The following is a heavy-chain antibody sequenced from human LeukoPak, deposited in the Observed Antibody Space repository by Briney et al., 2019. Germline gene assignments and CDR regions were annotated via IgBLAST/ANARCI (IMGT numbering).Heavy chain of an antibody. V-gene: IGHV4-39*07. D-gene: IGHD6-19*01. Sequence: SETLSLTCTVSGGSISSSSYYWGWIRQPPGKGLEWIGSIYCSGSTYYNPSLKSRVTISVDTSKNQFSLKLSSVTAADTAVYYCAMSIAVAGTNWFDPWGQGTLVTVSS. J-gene: IGHJ5*02. CDR3: AMSIAVAGTNWFDP. CDR2: IYCSGST. CDR1: GGSISSSSYY.